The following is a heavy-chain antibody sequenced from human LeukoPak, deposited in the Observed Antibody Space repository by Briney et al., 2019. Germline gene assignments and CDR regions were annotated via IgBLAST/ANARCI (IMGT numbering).Heavy chain of an antibody. CDR2: IIPIFGIA. J-gene: IGHJ3*02. V-gene: IGHV1-69*04. CDR3: ARGCGGDCKGAFDI. CDR1: GGTFSSYA. D-gene: IGHD2-21*02. Sequence: SVKVSCKASGGTFSSYAISWVRQAPGQGLEWMGRIIPIFGIANYAQKFQGRVTITADKSTSTAYVELSSLRSEDTAVYYCARGCGGDCKGAFDIWGQGTMVTVSS.